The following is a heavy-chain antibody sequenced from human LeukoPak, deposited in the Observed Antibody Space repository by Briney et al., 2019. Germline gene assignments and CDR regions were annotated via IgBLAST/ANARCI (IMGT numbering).Heavy chain of an antibody. D-gene: IGHD2-2*01. Sequence: SQTLSLTCTVSDGSISSDDYYWSWIRQPPGKGLEWIGYIYYSGSTYYNPSLKSRGSISVDTSKNQFSLKLSSVTAADTAVYYCARTLGYCSGTSCQTPNWFDPWGQGTLVTVSS. CDR3: ARTLGYCSGTSCQTPNWFDP. CDR1: DGSISSDDYY. V-gene: IGHV4-30-4*01. CDR2: IYYSGST. J-gene: IGHJ5*02.